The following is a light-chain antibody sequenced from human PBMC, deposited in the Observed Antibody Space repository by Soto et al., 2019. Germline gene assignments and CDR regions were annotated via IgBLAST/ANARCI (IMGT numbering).Light chain of an antibody. CDR3: CSRL. J-gene: IGLJ2*01. V-gene: IGLV2-14*01. Sequence: QSALTQPASVSGSPGQSITISCTGTSSDVGAYDFVSWYQQHPGKAPQLIIYEVAKRPSGVSARFSGSQSGDTASLTISGLQAADEAYYYCCSRLFGGGTKLTVL. CDR1: SSDVGAYDF. CDR2: EVA.